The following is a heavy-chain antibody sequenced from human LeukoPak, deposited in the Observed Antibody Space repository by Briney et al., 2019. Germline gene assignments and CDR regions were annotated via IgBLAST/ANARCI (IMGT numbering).Heavy chain of an antibody. CDR1: GFTFSSNY. CDR3: ARASRWVSFDI. V-gene: IGHV3-66*01. J-gene: IGHJ3*02. D-gene: IGHD5-24*01. CDR2: IYGGGST. Sequence: PVGSLRLSCAASGFTFSSNYMTWVRQAPGKGLEWVSIIYGGGSTYYADSVKGRFTISRDNSKNTLYLQMNSLRAEDTAVYYCARASRWVSFDIWGQGTMVTVSS.